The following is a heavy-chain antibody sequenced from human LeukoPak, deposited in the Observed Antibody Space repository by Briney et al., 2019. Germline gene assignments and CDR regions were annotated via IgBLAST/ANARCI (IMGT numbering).Heavy chain of an antibody. V-gene: IGHV3-23*01. CDR1: GFTSSTYA. CDR2: LIDSGTGT. Sequence: GGSLRLSCAASGFTSSTYAMSWVRQAPGKGLEWLSALIDSGTGTFYADSVKGRFTISRDNSRNTLYLQMDSLRAEDTAVYYCAKQVAAPGPIDYWGQGTLVTVSS. D-gene: IGHD5-12*01. J-gene: IGHJ4*02. CDR3: AKQVAAPGPIDY.